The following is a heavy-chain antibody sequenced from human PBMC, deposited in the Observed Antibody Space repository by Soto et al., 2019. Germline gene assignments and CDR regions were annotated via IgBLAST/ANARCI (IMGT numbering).Heavy chain of an antibody. CDR3: TSNSGRDFWSGPNDAFDI. D-gene: IGHD3-3*01. Sequence: GGSLRLSCAASGFTFSTYGMHWVRQAPGKGLEWVGFIRSKAYGGTTEYAASVKGRFTISRDDSKSIAYLQMNSLKTEDTAVYYCTSNSGRDFWSGPNDAFDIWGQGTMVTVSS. CDR1: GFTFSTYG. CDR2: IRSKAYGGTT. V-gene: IGHV3-49*04. J-gene: IGHJ3*02.